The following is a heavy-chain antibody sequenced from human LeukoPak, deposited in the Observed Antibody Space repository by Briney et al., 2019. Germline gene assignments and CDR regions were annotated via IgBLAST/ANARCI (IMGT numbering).Heavy chain of an antibody. CDR3: ARDQADYVWGSYRPYYMDV. CDR2: INSDGSST. D-gene: IGHD3-16*02. V-gene: IGHV3-74*01. J-gene: IGHJ6*03. CDR1: GFTFSNYW. Sequence: QPGGSLRLSCAASGFTFSNYWMHWVRQAPGKGLVWVSRINSDGSSTSYADSVKGRFTISRDNAKNTLYLQMNSLRAEDTAVYYCARDQADYVWGSYRPYYMDVWGKGTTVTVSS.